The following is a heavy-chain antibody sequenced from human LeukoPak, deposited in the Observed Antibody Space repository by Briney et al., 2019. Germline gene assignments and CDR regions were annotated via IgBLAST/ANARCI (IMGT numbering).Heavy chain of an antibody. CDR1: GGSFSGYY. CDR3: ARGRITIFGVVIYYYYYMDV. J-gene: IGHJ6*03. V-gene: IGHV4-34*01. D-gene: IGHD3-3*01. Sequence: SETLSLTCAVYGGSFSGYYWSWIRQPPGKGLDWIGGINHSGSTNYNPSLKSRVTISVDTSKTQLSLKLSSVTAADTAVYYCARGRITIFGVVIYYYYYMDVWGKGTTVTVSS. CDR2: INHSGST.